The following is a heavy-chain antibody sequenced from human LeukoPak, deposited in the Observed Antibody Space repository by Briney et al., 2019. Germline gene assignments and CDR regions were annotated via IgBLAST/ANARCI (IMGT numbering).Heavy chain of an antibody. Sequence: ASVKVSCKASGYTFTGYYMHWVRQAPGQGLEWMGWINPNSGGTNYAQKFQGRVTMTRDTSNSTAYMELSRLRSDDTAVYYCARVLEWSEPFDYWGQGTLVTVSS. CDR1: GYTFTGYY. J-gene: IGHJ4*02. CDR3: ARVLEWSEPFDY. D-gene: IGHD3-3*01. V-gene: IGHV1-2*02. CDR2: INPNSGGT.